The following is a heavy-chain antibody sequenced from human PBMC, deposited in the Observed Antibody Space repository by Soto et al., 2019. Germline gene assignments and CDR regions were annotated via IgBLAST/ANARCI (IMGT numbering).Heavy chain of an antibody. CDR2: IGTAGDT. CDR1: GFTFSSYD. D-gene: IGHD3-22*01. V-gene: IGHV3-13*01. J-gene: IGHJ6*02. Sequence: GGSLRLSCAASGFTFSSYDMHWVRQATGKGLEWVSAIGTAGDTYYPGSVKGRFTISRENAKNSLYLQMNSLRAGDTAVYYCARDRWGYDSSGYLYYYGMDVWGQGTTVTVS. CDR3: ARDRWGYDSSGYLYYYGMDV.